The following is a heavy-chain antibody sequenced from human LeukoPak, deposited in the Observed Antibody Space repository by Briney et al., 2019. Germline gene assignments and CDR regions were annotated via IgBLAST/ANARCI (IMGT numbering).Heavy chain of an antibody. V-gene: IGHV4-59*11. Sequence: SETLSLTCTVSGGSISGHYWTWVRQPPGEGLEWIGQIHYSGKADYNPSLRSRITISVDTSKNQMSLKVTSVTAADTAVYYCARFGVDYDMDVWGQGSTVTVS. D-gene: IGHD3-16*01. J-gene: IGHJ6*02. CDR2: IHYSGKA. CDR3: ARFGVDYDMDV. CDR1: GGSISGHY.